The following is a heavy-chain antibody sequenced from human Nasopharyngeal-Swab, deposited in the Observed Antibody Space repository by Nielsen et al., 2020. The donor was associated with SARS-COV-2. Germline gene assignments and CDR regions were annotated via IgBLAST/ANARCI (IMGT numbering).Heavy chain of an antibody. V-gene: IGHV4-34*01. D-gene: IGHD6-6*01. CDR3: AGRPYSSSYWFDP. CDR2: INHSGST. Sequence: SETLSLTCAVYGGSFSGYYWSWIRQSPGKGLEWIGEINHSGSTNYNPSLKSRVTISVDTSKNQFSLKLSSVTAADTAVYYCAGRPYSSSYWFDPWGQGTLVTVSS. CDR1: GGSFSGYY. J-gene: IGHJ5*02.